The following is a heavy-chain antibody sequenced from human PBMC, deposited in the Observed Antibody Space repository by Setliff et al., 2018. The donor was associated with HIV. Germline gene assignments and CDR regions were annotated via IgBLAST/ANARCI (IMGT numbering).Heavy chain of an antibody. CDR1: GYTFTGYY. V-gene: IGHV1-2*02. Sequence: ASVKVSCKASGYTFTGYYMHWVRQAPGQGLEWMGWINPSSGGTNYAQKFQGRVTMTRDTSISTAYMELSRLTSDDTAVYYCAKDGGEAYWGQGTLVTVSS. D-gene: IGHD2-21*01. J-gene: IGHJ4*02. CDR2: INPSSGGT. CDR3: AKDGGEAY.